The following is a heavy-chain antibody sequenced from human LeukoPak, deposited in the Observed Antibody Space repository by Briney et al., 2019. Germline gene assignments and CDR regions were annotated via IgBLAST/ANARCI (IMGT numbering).Heavy chain of an antibody. Sequence: PSETLSLTCSVSGGSISGYSWSWIRQSAAKGLEWIGRVYTSGNTNYNPSFKSRVTISVDTSKNQFSLKLSSVTAADTAVYYCAREYGSGWCDYWGQGTLVTVSS. CDR2: VYTSGNT. D-gene: IGHD6-19*01. CDR3: AREYGSGWCDY. J-gene: IGHJ4*02. V-gene: IGHV4-4*07. CDR1: GGSISGYS.